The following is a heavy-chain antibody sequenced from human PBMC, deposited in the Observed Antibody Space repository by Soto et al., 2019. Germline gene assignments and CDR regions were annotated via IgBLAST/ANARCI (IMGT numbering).Heavy chain of an antibody. D-gene: IGHD2-8*01. CDR1: GGSISHYY. CDR3: ARDRSTYGGGGTGEVKENWFDP. Sequence: SSETLSLTCTVSGGSISHYYWSWIRQSPGKGLEWIGYAYYSGSTDYNPSLKSRVTMSVDTSKNQVSLKLNSVTTADTAVYYCARDRSTYGGGGTGEVKENWFDPWGPGTLVTVSS. J-gene: IGHJ5*02. CDR2: AYYSGST. V-gene: IGHV4-59*01.